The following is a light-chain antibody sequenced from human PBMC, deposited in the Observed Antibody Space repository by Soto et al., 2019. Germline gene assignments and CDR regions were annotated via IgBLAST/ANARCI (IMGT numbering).Light chain of an antibody. J-gene: IGKJ1*01. CDR3: QQRSNWPVT. V-gene: IGKV3-11*01. Sequence: EIVLTQSPATLSLSPGEGATLSCRASTSVSSYLAWYQQKPGQAPRLLIYDASNRATGIPARFSGSGSGTDFTLTISSLEPEDFAVYYCQQRSNWPVTFGLGTKVEV. CDR1: TSVSSY. CDR2: DAS.